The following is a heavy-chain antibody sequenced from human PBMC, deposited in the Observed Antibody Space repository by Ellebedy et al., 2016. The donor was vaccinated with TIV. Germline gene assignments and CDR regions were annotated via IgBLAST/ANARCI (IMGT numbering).Heavy chain of an antibody. Sequence: ASVKVSCKASGYTFTSYYMHWVRQAPGQGLEWMGIINPSGGSTSYAQKFQGRVTMTRDTSISTAYMELSRLKSDDTATYYCARASGTFLEYFDSWGQGVLVTVSS. V-gene: IGHV1-46*01. D-gene: IGHD1-26*01. CDR2: INPSGGST. CDR3: ARASGTFLEYFDS. CDR1: GYTFTSYY. J-gene: IGHJ4*02.